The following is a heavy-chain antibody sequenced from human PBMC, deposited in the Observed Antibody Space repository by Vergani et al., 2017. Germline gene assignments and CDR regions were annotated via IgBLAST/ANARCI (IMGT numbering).Heavy chain of an antibody. CDR2: ISSSSSYI. V-gene: IGHV3-21*01. Sequence: EVQLVESGGGLVKPGGSLRLSCAASGFTFSSYSMNWVRQAPGKGLERVSSISSSSSYIYYADSVKGRFTISRDNAKNSLYLQMNSLRAEDTAVYYCARDLFYYDSSGYYSGFFDYWGQGTLVTVSS. D-gene: IGHD3-22*01. CDR3: ARDLFYYDSSGYYSGFFDY. J-gene: IGHJ4*02. CDR1: GFTFSSYS.